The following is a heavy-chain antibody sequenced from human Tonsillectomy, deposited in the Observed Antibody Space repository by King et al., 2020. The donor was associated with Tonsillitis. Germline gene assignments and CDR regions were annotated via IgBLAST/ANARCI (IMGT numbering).Heavy chain of an antibody. J-gene: IGHJ4*02. CDR1: GFTFSTYA. CDR2: ISGSGGYT. Sequence: EVQLVESGGGLIQPGGSLRLSCAASGFTFSTYAMSWVRQAPGKGLAWVSDISGSGGYTYYADSVKGRVTISRDNSKNTLFLQMDSLRAEDTAMYYCAKDTSDFGLGGVRLTSIDSWGQGTLVTVSS. CDR3: AKDTSDFGLGGVRLTSIDS. D-gene: IGHD3-16*01. V-gene: IGHV3-23*04.